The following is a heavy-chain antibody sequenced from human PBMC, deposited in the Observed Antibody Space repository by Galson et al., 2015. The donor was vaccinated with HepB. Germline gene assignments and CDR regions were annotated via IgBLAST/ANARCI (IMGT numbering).Heavy chain of an antibody. CDR2: ISSSSSYI. CDR1: GFTFSSYT. V-gene: IGHV3-21*01. CDR3: ARDRGPYCSSTSCPFDY. Sequence: SLRLSCAASGFTFSSYTMNWVRQAPGKGLEWVSSISSSSSYIYYADSVKGRFTISRDNAKNSLYLQMNSLRAEDTAVYYCARDRGPYCSSTSCPFDYWGHRTLVTVAS. J-gene: IGHJ4*01. D-gene: IGHD2-2*01.